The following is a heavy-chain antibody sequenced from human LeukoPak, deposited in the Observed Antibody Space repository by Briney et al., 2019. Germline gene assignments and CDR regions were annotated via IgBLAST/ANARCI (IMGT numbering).Heavy chain of an antibody. CDR2: IYTSGST. Sequence: SETVSLTCTVSGGSISSYDWSWIRQPAGKGLEWIGRIYTSGSTNYNPSLKSRVTMSVDTSKNQFSLKLSSVTAADTAVYYCARQSSSWYGPGVAFDIWGQGTMVTVSS. CDR3: ARQSSSWYGPGVAFDI. D-gene: IGHD6-13*01. CDR1: GGSISSYD. V-gene: IGHV4-4*07. J-gene: IGHJ3*02.